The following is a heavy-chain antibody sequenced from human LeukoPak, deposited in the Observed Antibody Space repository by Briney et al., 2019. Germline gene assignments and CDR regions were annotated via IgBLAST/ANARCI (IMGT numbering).Heavy chain of an antibody. J-gene: IGHJ4*02. CDR2: INPNSGDT. D-gene: IGHD3-9*01. CDR1: GYIFTGYY. CDR3: ARVTGYTIEDYFDY. Sequence: ASVKVSCKASGYIFTGYYMHWVRQAPGQGLEWMGWINPNSGDTNYAQKFQGRVTMTRDTSISTAYMELSRLRSDDTAVYYCARVTGYTIEDYFDYWGQGTLVTVSS. V-gene: IGHV1-2*02.